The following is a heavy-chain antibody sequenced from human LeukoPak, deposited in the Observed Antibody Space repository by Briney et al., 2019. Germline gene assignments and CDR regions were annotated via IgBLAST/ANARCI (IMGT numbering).Heavy chain of an antibody. Sequence: SETLSLTCTVSGGSISSYYWSWIRQPPGKGLEWIGYIYYSGSTNYNHSLKSRVTISVDTSKNQFSLKLSSVTAADTAVYYCARDRAAADYYYYMDVWGKGTTVTISS. D-gene: IGHD6-13*01. CDR1: GGSISSYY. J-gene: IGHJ6*03. V-gene: IGHV4-59*01. CDR3: ARDRAAADYYYYMDV. CDR2: IYYSGST.